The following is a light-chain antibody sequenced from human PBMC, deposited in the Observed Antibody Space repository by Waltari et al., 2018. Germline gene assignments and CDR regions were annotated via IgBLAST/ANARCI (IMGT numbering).Light chain of an antibody. Sequence: AIQMTQSPSSLSASVGDRVTITCRASQDIGNDLGWYQQRPGKAPKLLIYAASTLQRGVPSRFGGSGSGTYFTLTISSLQPEDFATYYCLQDHSYLTFGGGTRVEIK. V-gene: IGKV1-6*02. CDR2: AAS. J-gene: IGKJ4*01. CDR3: LQDHSYLT. CDR1: QDIGND.